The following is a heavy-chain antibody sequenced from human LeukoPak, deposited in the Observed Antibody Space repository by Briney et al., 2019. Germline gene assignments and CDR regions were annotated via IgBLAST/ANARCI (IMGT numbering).Heavy chain of an antibody. CDR1: GVSISTYY. Sequence: SETLSLTCTVSGVSISTYYWSWVRQPPGKGLEWIAFIHRRGSINYNPSLKSRPTISFHTSNSQSSVHVDPVPAADSAVYYCTKCGGSPANYFGGWGPGTLVTVS. J-gene: IGHJ4*02. D-gene: IGHD1-26*01. CDR3: TKCGGSPANYFGG. V-gene: IGHV4-59*04. CDR2: IHRRGSI.